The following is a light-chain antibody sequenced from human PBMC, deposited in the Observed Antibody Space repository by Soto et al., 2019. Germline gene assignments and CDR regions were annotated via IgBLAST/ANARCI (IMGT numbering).Light chain of an antibody. CDR1: QNISGW. J-gene: IGKJ4*01. Sequence: DIQMTQSPSSLSASVGDRVTITCRASQNISGWLVWYQQKPEKAPKSLIFAASNLESGVPSRFSGSGSGTDFTLTINGLQPEDFATYYCQLSSTLPLTFGGGTKLEI. CDR3: QLSSTLPLT. V-gene: IGKV1D-16*01. CDR2: AAS.